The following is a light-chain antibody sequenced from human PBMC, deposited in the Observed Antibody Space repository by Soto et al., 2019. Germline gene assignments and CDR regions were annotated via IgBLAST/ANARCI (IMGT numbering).Light chain of an antibody. CDR2: GAS. Sequence: EIVLTQSPGTLSLSPGERATLSCRASQSVSSSYLAWYQHRPGQAPRLLIFGASYRATGIPDRFSGSGSGTDFTLTISMLEPEDFAVYYCQQYSSSPPEFTCGPGTKVDSK. V-gene: IGKV3-20*01. CDR3: QQYSSSPPEFT. J-gene: IGKJ3*01. CDR1: QSVSSSY.